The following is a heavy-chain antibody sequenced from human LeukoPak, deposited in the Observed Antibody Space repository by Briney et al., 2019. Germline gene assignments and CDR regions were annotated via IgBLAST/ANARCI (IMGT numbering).Heavy chain of an antibody. CDR1: GFTFSSYW. D-gene: IGHD3-3*01. Sequence: GGSLRLSCAASGFTFSSYWMSWVRQASGKGLEWVANIKQDGSEKYYVDSVKGRFTISRDNAKNSLYLQMNGLRAEDTAVYYCAREDFWSAYRIDYWGQGTLVTVSS. V-gene: IGHV3-7*01. CDR2: IKQDGSEK. J-gene: IGHJ4*02. CDR3: AREDFWSAYRIDY.